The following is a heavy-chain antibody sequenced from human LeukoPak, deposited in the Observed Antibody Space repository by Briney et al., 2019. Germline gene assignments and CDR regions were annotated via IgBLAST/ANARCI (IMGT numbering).Heavy chain of an antibody. D-gene: IGHD6-19*01. CDR1: GFTFDDYA. Sequence: PGRSLRLSCAASGFTFDDYAMHWVRQAPGKGLEWVSGISWNGGSIGHADSVKGRFTISRDNAKNSLYLQMNSLRAEDTALYYCAKVSKQWLVLDAFDIWGQGTMVTVSS. J-gene: IGHJ3*02. CDR2: ISWNGGSI. CDR3: AKVSKQWLVLDAFDI. V-gene: IGHV3-9*01.